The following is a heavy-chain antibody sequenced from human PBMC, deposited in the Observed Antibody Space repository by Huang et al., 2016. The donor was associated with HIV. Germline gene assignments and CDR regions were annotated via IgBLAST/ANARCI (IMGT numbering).Heavy chain of an antibody. CDR2: VSGSGGST. V-gene: IGHV3-23*01. CDR3: AKNLLEVRGEGFDY. CDR1: GFTFNNYA. Sequence: VQLLESGGGLVQPGGSLRLSCAASGFTFNNYARAWGRQAPGKGLGWVSTVSGSGGSTYYADSVKGRFTISRDKSKNTLYLYMNGLRAEDTAVYYCAKNLLEVRGEGFDYWGQGTLVTVSS. J-gene: IGHJ4*02. D-gene: IGHD3-10*01.